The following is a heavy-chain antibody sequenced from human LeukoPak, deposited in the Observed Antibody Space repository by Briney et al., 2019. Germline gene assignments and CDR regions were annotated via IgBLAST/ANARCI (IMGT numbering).Heavy chain of an antibody. V-gene: IGHV4-39*02. CDR3: ARESTLLYYFDY. CDR2: IYYSGST. CDR1: GGSISSSSYY. J-gene: IGHJ4*02. Sequence: SETLSLTCTVSGGSISSSSYYWGWIRQPPGKGLEWIGSIYYSGSTYYNPSLKSRVTISVDMSKNNFSLKLSSVTAADTAVYYCARESTLLYYFDYWGQGTPVTVSS. D-gene: IGHD3-16*01.